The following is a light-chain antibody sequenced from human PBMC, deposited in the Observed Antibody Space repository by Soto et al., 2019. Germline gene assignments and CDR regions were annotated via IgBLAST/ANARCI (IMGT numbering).Light chain of an antibody. CDR2: GNS. V-gene: IGLV1-40*01. CDR3: QSYDRSLSGSRV. CDR1: SSNIGAGYD. J-gene: IGLJ1*01. Sequence: QSVLTQPPSVSGAPGQRVTISCTGSSSNIGAGYDVHWYQQLPGTAPKLLIYGNSNRPSGVPDRFSGSKSGTSASLAITGLQAEDEADYCCQSYDRSLSGSRVFGTGTKVTVL.